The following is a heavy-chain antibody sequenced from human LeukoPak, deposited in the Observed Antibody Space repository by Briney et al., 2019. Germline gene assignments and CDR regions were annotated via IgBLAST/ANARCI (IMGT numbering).Heavy chain of an antibody. CDR3: ARVRIAAAGYFDY. CDR1: GGSISSYY. Sequence: SETLSLTCAAYGGSISSYYWSWIRQPPGKGLEWIGYIYYSGSTNYNPSLKSRVTISVDTSKNQFSLKLSSVTAADTAVYYCARVRIAAAGYFDYWGQGTLVTVSS. J-gene: IGHJ4*02. CDR2: IYYSGST. V-gene: IGHV4-59*08. D-gene: IGHD6-13*01.